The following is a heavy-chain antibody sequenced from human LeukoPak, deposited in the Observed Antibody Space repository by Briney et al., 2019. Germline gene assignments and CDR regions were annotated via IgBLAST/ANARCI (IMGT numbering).Heavy chain of an antibody. J-gene: IGHJ6*02. CDR1: GYTFSGYY. Sequence: ASVKVSCKASGYTFSGYYMHWVRQAPGQGLEWMGRINPNSGGTNYAQKFQDRVTMTRDTSISTAYMEVSRLRSDDTAVYCCATNQAGGNNYGMDVWGQGTTVTVSS. D-gene: IGHD4-23*01. V-gene: IGHV1-2*06. CDR3: ATNQAGGNNYGMDV. CDR2: INPNSGGT.